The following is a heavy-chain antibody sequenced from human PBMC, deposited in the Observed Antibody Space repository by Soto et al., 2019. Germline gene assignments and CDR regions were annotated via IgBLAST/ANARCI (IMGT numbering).Heavy chain of an antibody. CDR1: GYAISSGCF. V-gene: IGHV4-38-2*01. Sequence: PSETLSLTCAVSGYAISSGCFLVVIRQPPGKGLEWIANMYHDGNTHYNPSLKSRVTMSVDASKNQFSLKLSSVTAADTAVYYCARGVGADIFDYWGQGILVTVSS. CDR3: ARGVGADIFDY. CDR2: MYHDGNT. D-gene: IGHD1-26*01. J-gene: IGHJ4*02.